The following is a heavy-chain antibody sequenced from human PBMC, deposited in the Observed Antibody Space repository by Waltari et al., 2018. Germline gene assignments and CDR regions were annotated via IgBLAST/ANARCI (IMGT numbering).Heavy chain of an antibody. CDR2: IYYSGST. CDR1: GGSISSSSYY. CDR3: ARAVVVFYAFDI. V-gene: IGHV4-39*07. J-gene: IGHJ3*02. Sequence: QLQLQESGPGLVKPSETLSLTCTVSGGSISSSSYYWGWIRHPPGKGLEWIGSIYYSGSTYYNPSLKSRVTISVDTSKNQFSLKLSSVTAADTAVYYCARAVVVFYAFDIWGQGTMVTVSS. D-gene: IGHD2-15*01.